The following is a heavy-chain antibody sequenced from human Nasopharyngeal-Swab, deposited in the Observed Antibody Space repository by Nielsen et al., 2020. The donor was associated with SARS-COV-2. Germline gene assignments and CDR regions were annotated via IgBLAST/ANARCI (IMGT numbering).Heavy chain of an antibody. CDR3: ARAGRYYYDSSGYYYDYYYYMDV. J-gene: IGHJ6*03. D-gene: IGHD3-22*01. CDR1: GYTFTSYY. CDR2: INPNSGGT. Sequence: ASVKVSCKAFGYTFTSYYMHWVRQAPGQGLEWMGRINPNSGGTNYAQKFQGRVTMTRDTSISTAYMELSRLRSDDTAVYYCARAGRYYYDSSGYYYDYYYYMDVWGKGTTVTVSS. V-gene: IGHV1-2*06.